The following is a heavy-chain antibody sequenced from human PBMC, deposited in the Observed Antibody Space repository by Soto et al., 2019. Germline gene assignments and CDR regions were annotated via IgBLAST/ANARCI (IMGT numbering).Heavy chain of an antibody. CDR1: GFTFSSYS. V-gene: IGHV3-48*01. Sequence: EVQLVESGGGLVQPGGSLRLSCAASGFTFSSYSMNWVRQAPGKGLEWVSGIDALSSTMYYADSVGGRFTISRDNAKNSLYLKMNSLRAEDTAIHCGTGGGVSSGPGYWGQGTLVTVSS. J-gene: IGHJ4*02. D-gene: IGHD3-22*01. CDR3: TGGGVSSGPGY. CDR2: IDALSSTM.